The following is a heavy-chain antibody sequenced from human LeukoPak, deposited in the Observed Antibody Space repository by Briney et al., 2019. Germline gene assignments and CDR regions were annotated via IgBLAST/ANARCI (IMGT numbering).Heavy chain of an antibody. J-gene: IGHJ5*02. D-gene: IGHD6-13*01. CDR3: ARGPRIRTAAVFSWFDP. CDR2: VNPNSGGT. Sequence: ASVKVSCKTSENTFTGSYIHWMRQAPGQGLKWLGWVNPNSGGTDYAQGFRDRFTLTWDRSIRTAYMEVTSLRSDDTAVYYCARGPRIRTAAVFSWFDPWGQGALVTVSS. CDR1: ENTFTGSY. V-gene: IGHV1-2*02.